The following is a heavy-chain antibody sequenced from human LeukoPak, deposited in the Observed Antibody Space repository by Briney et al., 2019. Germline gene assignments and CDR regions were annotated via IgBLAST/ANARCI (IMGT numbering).Heavy chain of an antibody. D-gene: IGHD1-26*01. CDR2: IWYDGSNK. Sequence: GGSLRLSCAASGFTFSSYGMHWVRQAPGKGLEWVAVIWYDGSNKYYADSVKGRFTISRDNSKNTLYLQMNSLRAEDTAVYYCARDASGSYINELDYWGQGTLVTVSS. V-gene: IGHV3-33*01. CDR1: GFTFSSYG. CDR3: ARDASGSYINELDY. J-gene: IGHJ4*02.